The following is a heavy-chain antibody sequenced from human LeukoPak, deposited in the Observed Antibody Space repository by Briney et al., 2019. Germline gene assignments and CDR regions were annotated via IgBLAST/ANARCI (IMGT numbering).Heavy chain of an antibody. CDR1: AYTFTGYY. CDR3: ARDIKRSRARWENLGLDP. Sequence: ASVKVSCKASAYTFTGYYMHWVRQAPGQGLEWMGWINPKSGGTNYAQKFQGRVTITRNTSISTAYMELRSLRSDDTAVYYCARDIKRSRARWENLGLDPWGQGTLVTVSS. D-gene: IGHD3-16*01. CDR2: INPKSGGT. V-gene: IGHV1-2*02. J-gene: IGHJ5*02.